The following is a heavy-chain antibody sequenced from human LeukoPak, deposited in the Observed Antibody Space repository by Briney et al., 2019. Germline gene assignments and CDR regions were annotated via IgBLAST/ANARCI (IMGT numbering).Heavy chain of an antibody. J-gene: IGHJ4*02. Sequence: GGSLRLSCAASGFTFSSYGMHWVRQAPGKGLEWVSAISGSGGGIYYADSVKGRFTISRDNSKNTLFLQMNSLRAEDTAVYYCAKDRGWFGGSLANFDDWGQGTLVTVSS. V-gene: IGHV3-23*01. CDR3: AKDRGWFGGSLANFDD. CDR2: ISGSGGGI. CDR1: GFTFSSYG. D-gene: IGHD3-10*01.